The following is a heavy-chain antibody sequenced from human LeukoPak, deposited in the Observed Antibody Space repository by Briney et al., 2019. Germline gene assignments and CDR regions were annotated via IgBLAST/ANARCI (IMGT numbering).Heavy chain of an antibody. J-gene: IGHJ4*02. V-gene: IGHV3-74*01. Sequence: GGSQRLSCAASGFTFNTHWMRWVRQAPGKGLVWVSGINSDGSSTSYADSVKGRFTISRDNAKNTLFLQMNSLRAEDTAVYYCARVAYSYGLLDYWGRGTLVTVSS. D-gene: IGHD2-15*01. CDR3: ARVAYSYGLLDY. CDR2: INSDGSST. CDR1: GFTFNTHW.